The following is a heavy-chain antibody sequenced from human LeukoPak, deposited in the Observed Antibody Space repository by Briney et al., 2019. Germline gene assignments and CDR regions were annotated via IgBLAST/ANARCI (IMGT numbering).Heavy chain of an antibody. J-gene: IGHJ6*03. CDR2: VSNDGYTT. D-gene: IGHD3-10*01. CDR1: GFNFSSHV. Sequence: PGGSLRLSCAASGFNFSSHVMHWVRQASGRGLEYVSAVSNDGYTTYYANSVKGRFNISRDNSKNTLFLQLGSLTTEDMAVYYCARGHPYNYGSNYMDVWGTGTTVTVSS. CDR3: ARGHPYNYGSNYMDV. V-gene: IGHV3-64*01.